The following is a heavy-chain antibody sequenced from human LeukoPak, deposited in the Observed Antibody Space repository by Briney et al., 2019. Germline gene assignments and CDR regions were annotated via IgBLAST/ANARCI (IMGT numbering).Heavy chain of an antibody. CDR2: TDPIGGST. V-gene: IGHV1-46*01. D-gene: IGHD6-13*01. CDR3: ARAPDRIAAAGPFDY. J-gene: IGHJ4*02. Sequence: ASVKVPCKASGYTFTNYYIHWVRQAPGQGLEWMGITDPIGGSTNYAQKFQGRVTMTRDTSTSTVYMELSSLRSEDSAVYYCARAPDRIAAAGPFDYWGQGTLVTVSS. CDR1: GYTFTNYY.